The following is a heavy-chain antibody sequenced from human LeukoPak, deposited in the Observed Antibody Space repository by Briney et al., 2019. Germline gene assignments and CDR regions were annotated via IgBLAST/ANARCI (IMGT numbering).Heavy chain of an antibody. CDR1: GGSFSGYY. D-gene: IGHD3-3*01. J-gene: IGHJ5*02. CDR3: AREYDFWSGTHNWFDP. V-gene: IGHV4-34*01. Sequence: SETLSLTCAVYGGSFSGYYWSWIRQPPGKGLEWIGEINHSGSTNYNPSLKSRVTMSVDTSKNQFSLKLSSVTAADTAVYYCAREYDFWSGTHNWFDPWGQGTLVTVSS. CDR2: INHSGST.